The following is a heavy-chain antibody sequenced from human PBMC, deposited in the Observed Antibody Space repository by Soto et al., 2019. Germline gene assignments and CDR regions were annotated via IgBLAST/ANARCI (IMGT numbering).Heavy chain of an antibody. CDR3: ARNGWFGELAHFDY. J-gene: IGHJ4*02. V-gene: IGHV3-48*03. CDR1: GFTFSSYE. CDR2: ISSSGSTI. D-gene: IGHD3-10*01. Sequence: LRLSCAASGFTFSSYEMNWVRQAPGKGLEWVSYISSSGSTIYYADSVKGQFTISRDNAKNSLYLQMNSLRAEDTAVYYCARNGWFGELAHFDYWGQGTLVTVSS.